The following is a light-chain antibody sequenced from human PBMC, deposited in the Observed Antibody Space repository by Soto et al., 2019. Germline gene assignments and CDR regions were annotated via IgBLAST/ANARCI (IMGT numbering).Light chain of an antibody. V-gene: IGLV2-14*01. CDR2: EVS. CDR3: SSYTSSTTYTYV. CDR1: SSDVGAYNY. J-gene: IGLJ1*01. Sequence: QSALTQPASVSGSPGQSITISCTGSSSDVGAYNYVSWFQQHPGKAPKLMIYEVSNRPSGVSNRFSGSKSGNTASLTISGLQAEDEADYYCSSYTSSTTYTYVFGTGTKV.